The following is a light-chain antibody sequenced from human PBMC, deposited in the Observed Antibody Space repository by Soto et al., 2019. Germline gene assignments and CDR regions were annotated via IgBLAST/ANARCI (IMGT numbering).Light chain of an antibody. Sequence: EIVLTQSPGTLSLSPGERATLSCRASQSVSSSYLAWYQQKPGQAPRLLIYGASTRATGLPARFSGSGSGTDFTLTISSLEPEDFAVYYCQQRSNWPPTFGQGTKVDI. J-gene: IGKJ1*01. V-gene: IGKV3D-20*02. CDR3: QQRSNWPPT. CDR1: QSVSSSY. CDR2: GAS.